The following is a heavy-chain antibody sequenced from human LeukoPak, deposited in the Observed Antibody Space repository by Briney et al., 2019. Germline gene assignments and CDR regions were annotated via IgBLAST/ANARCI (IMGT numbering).Heavy chain of an antibody. CDR3: ARDPHCSSTNCPFDL. Sequence: SETLSLTCAVSGGSISRRAWWSWVRQPPGRGLEWIGYIWRSDHTNYNPSLKSRVTMSLDKSKNQFSLKLSSVTAADTAVYYCARDPHCSSTNCPFDLWGQGSLVIVSS. V-gene: IGHV4-4*02. D-gene: IGHD2-2*01. CDR1: GGSISRRAW. J-gene: IGHJ4*02. CDR2: IWRSDHT.